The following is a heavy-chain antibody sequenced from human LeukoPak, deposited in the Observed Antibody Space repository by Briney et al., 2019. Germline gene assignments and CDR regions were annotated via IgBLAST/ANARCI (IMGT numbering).Heavy chain of an antibody. Sequence: SGGSLRLSCAASGFTFNTYTMNWVRQAPGKGLEWVSSITASSTDIYSADSVKGRFTISRDNAKNFLYLQMNSLRAEDTAVYYCAKDMGYCSSATCYGLDYWGQGTLVTVSS. J-gene: IGHJ4*02. V-gene: IGHV3-21*01. CDR3: AKDMGYCSSATCYGLDY. CDR2: ITASSTDI. D-gene: IGHD2-2*01. CDR1: GFTFNTYT.